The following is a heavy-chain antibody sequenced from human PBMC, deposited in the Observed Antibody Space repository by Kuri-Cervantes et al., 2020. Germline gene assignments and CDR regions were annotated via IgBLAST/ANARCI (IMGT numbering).Heavy chain of an antibody. V-gene: IGHV3-30*18. D-gene: IGHD6-19*01. CDR1: GFTFSSYG. J-gene: IGHJ6*02. Sequence: LSLTCAASGFTFSSYGMHWVRQAPGKGLEWVAVISYDGSNKYYADSVKGRFTISRDNSKNTLYLQMNSLRAEDTAVYYCAKSGLEQWLPFWDYYYYYGMDVWGQGTTVTVSS. CDR3: AKSGLEQWLPFWDYYYYYGMDV. CDR2: ISYDGSNK.